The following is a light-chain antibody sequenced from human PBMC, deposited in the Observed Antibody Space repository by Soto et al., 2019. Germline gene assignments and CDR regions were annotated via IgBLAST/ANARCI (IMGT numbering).Light chain of an antibody. Sequence: SVLTQPPPLSGSPGQSITISCTGNSRDVGSYNLVSWYQQHPGKAPKLMIYEGSKRPSGVSNRFSGSKSGNTASLTISGLQAEDEADYYCCSYAGSSTYVFGTGTKVTVL. J-gene: IGLJ1*01. CDR2: EGS. CDR3: CSYAGSSTYV. V-gene: IGLV2-23*01. CDR1: SRDVGSYNL.